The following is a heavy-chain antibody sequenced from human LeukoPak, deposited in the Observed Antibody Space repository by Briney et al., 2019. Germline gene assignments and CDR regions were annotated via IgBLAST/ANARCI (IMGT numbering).Heavy chain of an antibody. CDR2: VDPNSGGT. CDR1: GYTFTSYY. Sequence: ASVKVSCKASGYTFTSYYIHWVRQAPGQGLEWMGWVDPNSGGTNYAQKFQGRVTMTRDTSISTAYMELSRLRSDDTAFYYCARDATARDYSNIDYWGQGTLVTVSS. V-gene: IGHV1-2*02. CDR3: ARDATARDYSNIDY. D-gene: IGHD4-11*01. J-gene: IGHJ4*02.